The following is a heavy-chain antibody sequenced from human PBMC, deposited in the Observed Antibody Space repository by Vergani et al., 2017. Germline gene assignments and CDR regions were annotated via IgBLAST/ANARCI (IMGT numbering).Heavy chain of an antibody. V-gene: IGHV3-23*01. CDR3: VKDAGSYDNFCDS. CDR2: LTGGGGST. CDR1: GFTFSTYA. Sequence: EVQLLESGGSLKQPGGSVRLSCAASGFTFSTYAMHWVRQAPGKGLEWVSALTGGGGSTYYADSFKGRFIISRDNSRDTLYLQMNSLRPEDTATYYCVKDAGSYDNFCDSWGQGTLVTVSS. D-gene: IGHD1-26*01. J-gene: IGHJ4*02.